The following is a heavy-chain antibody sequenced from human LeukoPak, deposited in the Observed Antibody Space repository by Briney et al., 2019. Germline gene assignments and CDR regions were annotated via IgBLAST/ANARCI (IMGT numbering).Heavy chain of an antibody. CDR2: ISGSGGST. D-gene: IGHD2-2*03. CDR1: GFTFSSYA. CDR3: AKHGYCSSPRCMEIKYYFDY. V-gene: IGHV3-23*01. J-gene: IGHJ4*02. Sequence: PGGSLRLSCAASGFTFSSYAMSWVRQAPGKGLEWVSAISGSGGSTYYADSVKGRFTISRDNSKNTLYLQMNSLRAEDTAVYYCAKHGYCSSPRCMEIKYYFDYWGQGTLVTVSS.